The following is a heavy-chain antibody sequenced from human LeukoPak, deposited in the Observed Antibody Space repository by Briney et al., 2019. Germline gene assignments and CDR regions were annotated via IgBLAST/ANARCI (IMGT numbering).Heavy chain of an antibody. V-gene: IGHV4-34*01. Sequence: SETLYLTCAVYGGSFSGYYWSWIRQPPGKGLEWIGEINHSGSTNYNPSLKSRVTISVDTSKNQFSLKLSSVTAADTAVYYCARHVVEVVAAMDVWGKGTTVTVSS. CDR1: GGSFSGYY. D-gene: IGHD2-15*01. CDR2: INHSGST. J-gene: IGHJ6*03. CDR3: ARHVVEVVAAMDV.